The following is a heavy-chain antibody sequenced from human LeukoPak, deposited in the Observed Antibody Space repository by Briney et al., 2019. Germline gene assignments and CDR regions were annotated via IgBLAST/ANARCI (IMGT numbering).Heavy chain of an antibody. Sequence: ASVKVSCKVYGYTLTELSMHWVQQAPGKGLEWMGGFDPEDGETIYAQKFQGRVTMTEDTSTDTAYMELSSLRSEDTAVYYCGAGYSSSLQIDYWGQGTLVTVSS. CDR1: GYTLTELS. CDR3: GAGYSSSLQIDY. CDR2: FDPEDGET. V-gene: IGHV1-24*01. J-gene: IGHJ4*02. D-gene: IGHD6-6*01.